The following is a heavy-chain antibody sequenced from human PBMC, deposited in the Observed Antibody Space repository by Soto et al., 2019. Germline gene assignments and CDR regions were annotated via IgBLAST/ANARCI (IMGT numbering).Heavy chain of an antibody. D-gene: IGHD3-22*01. J-gene: IGHJ4*02. CDR1: GGSISSYY. CDR2: IYYSGST. CDR3: ARSRYDSSGYYYFDY. Sequence: SETLSLTCTVSGGSISSYYWSWIRQPPGKGLEWIGYIYYSGSTNYNPSLKSRVTISVDTSKNQFSLKLSSVTAADTAVYYCARSRYDSSGYYYFDYWGQGTLVTVSS. V-gene: IGHV4-59*08.